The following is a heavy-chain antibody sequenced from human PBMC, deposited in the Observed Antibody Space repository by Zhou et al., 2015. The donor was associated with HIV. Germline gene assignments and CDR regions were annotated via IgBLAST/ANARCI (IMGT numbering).Heavy chain of an antibody. CDR2: IIPIFGTA. CDR1: GGTFSSYA. D-gene: IGHD2-2*01. CDR3: ARGYCSGGPRSTSCYSPFDY. J-gene: IGHJ4*02. Sequence: QVQLVQSGAEVKKPGSSVKVSCKASGGTFSSYAISWVRQAPGQGLEWMGGIIPIFGTANYAQKFQGRVTITADESTSTAYMELSSLRSEDTAVYYCARGYCSGGPRSTSCYSPFDYWGQGTLVTVSS. V-gene: IGHV1-69*12.